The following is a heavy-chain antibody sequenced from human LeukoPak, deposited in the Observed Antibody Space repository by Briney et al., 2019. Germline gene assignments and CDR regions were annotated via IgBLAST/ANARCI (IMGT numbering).Heavy chain of an antibody. D-gene: IGHD3-9*01. CDR2: IYHSGST. V-gene: IGHV4-38-2*02. CDR1: GYSISSGYY. CDR3: ASAIFGIFDWLMGFDY. Sequence: PSETLSLTCTVPGYSISSGYYWGWIRQPPGKGLEWIGSIYHSGSTYYNPSLKSRVTISVDTSKNQFSLKLSSVTAADTAVYYCASAIFGIFDWLMGFDYWGQGTLVTVSS. J-gene: IGHJ4*02.